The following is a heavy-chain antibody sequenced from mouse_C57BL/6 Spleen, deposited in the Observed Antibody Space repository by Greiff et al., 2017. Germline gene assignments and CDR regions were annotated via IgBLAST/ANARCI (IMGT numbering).Heavy chain of an antibody. CDR2: ISSGGSYT. J-gene: IGHJ2*01. CDR3: ARRRDSYLDY. Sequence: EVKLQESGGDLVKPGGSLKLSCAASGFTFSSYGMSWVRQTPDKRLEWVATISSGGSYTYYPDSVKGRFTISRDNAKNTLYLQMSSLKSEDTAMYYCARRRDSYLDYWGQGTTLTVSS. CDR1: GFTFSSYG. V-gene: IGHV5-6*02.